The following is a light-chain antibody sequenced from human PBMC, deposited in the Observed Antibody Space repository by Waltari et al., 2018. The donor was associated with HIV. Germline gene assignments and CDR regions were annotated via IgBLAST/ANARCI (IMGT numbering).Light chain of an antibody. CDR2: KAS. CDR1: QTISDW. J-gene: IGKJ1*01. V-gene: IGKV1-5*03. CDR3: QQYSTFPGT. Sequence: GDRVTITCRASQTISDWLAWYQQRPGKAPKLLIFKASGLESGVPSRFSGSLSGTEFTLTISSLQPDDLATYYCQQYSTFPGTFGQGTKVEI.